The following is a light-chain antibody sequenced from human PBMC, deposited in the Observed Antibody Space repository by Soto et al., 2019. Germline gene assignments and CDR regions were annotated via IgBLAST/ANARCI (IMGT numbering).Light chain of an antibody. CDR1: QSVSTN. CDR2: GAS. J-gene: IGKJ1*01. Sequence: EIVLTQSPATLSLSPGERATLSCRASQSVSTNLAWYQQKPGQAPRLLIYGASSRATGIPDRFTGSGSGTDFTLTIRRLEPEDFAVFYCHQYGSSPQTFGQGTKVDIK. V-gene: IGKV3-20*01. CDR3: HQYGSSPQT.